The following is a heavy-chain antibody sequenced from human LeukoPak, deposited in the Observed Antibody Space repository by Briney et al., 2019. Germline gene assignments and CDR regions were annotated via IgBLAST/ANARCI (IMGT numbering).Heavy chain of an antibody. D-gene: IGHD3-10*01. Sequence: PRGSLRPSCAVSGFTSNAYSMHCVRQAPGKGLEWVSSITSGDFVYFADSLKGRFTISRDNAKSSLYFQMNSLRAEDTAVYYCARGGFNMVRGLIIPSNSVYYYIDLWGKGTTVTVSS. CDR2: ITSGDFV. V-gene: IGHV3-21*01. J-gene: IGHJ6*03. CDR3: ARGGFNMVRGLIIPSNSVYYYIDL. CDR1: GFTSNAYS.